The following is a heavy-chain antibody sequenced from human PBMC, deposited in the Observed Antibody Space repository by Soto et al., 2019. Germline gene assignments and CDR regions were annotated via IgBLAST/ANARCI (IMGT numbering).Heavy chain of an antibody. Sequence: EVQLVESGGGLVKPGGSLRLACAASGFTFSNYSITWVRQAPGRGLEWVSSISSTSSYRYYADSVKGRFTISRDNAENSLYLQMNSLRAEDTAVYYCARGAGNNYWYAPFDYWVQGTLVTVSS. V-gene: IGHV3-21*01. CDR2: ISSTSSYR. J-gene: IGHJ4*02. D-gene: IGHD2-8*02. CDR3: ARGAGNNYWYAPFDY. CDR1: GFTFSNYS.